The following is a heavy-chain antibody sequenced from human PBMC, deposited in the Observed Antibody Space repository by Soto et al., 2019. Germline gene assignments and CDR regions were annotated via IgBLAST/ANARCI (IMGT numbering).Heavy chain of an antibody. CDR1: GFTFSSYA. CDR2: ISGSGGST. CDR3: AKATVPAAMSPLDNWFDP. J-gene: IGHJ5*02. V-gene: IGHV3-23*01. Sequence: GGSLRLSCAASGFTFSSYAMSWVRQAPGKGLEWVSAISGSGGSTYYADSVKGRFTISRDNSKNTLYLQMNSLRAEDTAVYYCAKATVPAAMSPLDNWFDPWGQGTLVTVSS. D-gene: IGHD2-2*01.